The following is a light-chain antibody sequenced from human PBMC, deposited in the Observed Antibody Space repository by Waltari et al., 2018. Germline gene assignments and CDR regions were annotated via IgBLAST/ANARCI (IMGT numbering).Light chain of an antibody. V-gene: IGKV1-39*01. CDR3: QQSYNTPRT. J-gene: IGKJ3*01. Sequence: DIQMTQSPSSLSASVGDRVSITCRAIQSISTHVHWYQQKPGKAPKLLIYAASNLQSGVPSRFSGRGSETDFTLTISSLQPEDFAVYYCQQSYNTPRTFGPGTKVDIK. CDR2: AAS. CDR1: QSISTH.